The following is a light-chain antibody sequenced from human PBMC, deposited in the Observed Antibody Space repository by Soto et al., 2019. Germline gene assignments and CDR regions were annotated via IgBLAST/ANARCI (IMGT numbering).Light chain of an antibody. Sequence: KQSPGLLSLSPGERATLCXRASNSISNHYLDWHQHKPXQAPXLXXYRASSKDGGIPDRFSGSGSGTEFTLTIRRLGSAGFAVYYCQQCGSSQIRFGQGTRLE. J-gene: IGKJ5*01. V-gene: IGKV3-20*01. CDR1: NSISNHY. CDR3: QQCGSSQIR. CDR2: RAS.